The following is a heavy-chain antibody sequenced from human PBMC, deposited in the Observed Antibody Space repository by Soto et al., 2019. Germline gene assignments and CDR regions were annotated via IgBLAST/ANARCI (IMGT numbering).Heavy chain of an antibody. CDR1: GFSLTTSGVG. Sequence: QITLKESGSTVVKPTETHTLTCTFSGFSLTTSGVGVGWVRQSPGKAPEWLALIYWDDDKRYSTSLKSRLTITKDTSKNQVVLTMANVDPADTATYYCAHRVLRTVFGLVTTTAIYFDFWGQGTPVVVSS. CDR2: IYWDDDK. CDR3: AHRVLRTVFGLVTTTAIYFDF. V-gene: IGHV2-5*02. D-gene: IGHD3-3*01. J-gene: IGHJ4*02.